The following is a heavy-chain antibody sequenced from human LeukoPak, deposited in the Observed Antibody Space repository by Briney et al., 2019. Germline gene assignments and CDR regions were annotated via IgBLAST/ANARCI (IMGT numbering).Heavy chain of an antibody. V-gene: IGHV3-53*01. CDR2: IYSGGST. CDR3: ARDLSRFDP. Sequence: PGGSLRLSCAASGFTVGSNYMSWVRQAPGKGLEWVSIIYSGGSTYYADSVKGRFTISRDNSKNTLYLQMNSLGAEDTAVYYCARDLSRFDPWGQGTLVTVSS. CDR1: GFTVGSNY. J-gene: IGHJ5*02. D-gene: IGHD2/OR15-2a*01.